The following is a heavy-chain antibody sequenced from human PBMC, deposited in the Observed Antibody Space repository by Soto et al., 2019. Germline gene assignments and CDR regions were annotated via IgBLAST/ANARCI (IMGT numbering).Heavy chain of an antibody. J-gene: IGHJ4*02. CDR2: ISGNGGYT. D-gene: IGHD3-3*01. CDR1: GFTFSSYE. V-gene: IGHV3-23*01. CDR3: AKGKANTVFGVDTLFDY. Sequence: GGSLRLSCASSGFTFSSYEMNWVRQAPGKGLEWVSTISGNGGYTYYSDSVRGRFTISRDNSKKTLYLQMDSLRADDTAVFYCAKGKANTVFGVDTLFDYWGQGTQVTVSS.